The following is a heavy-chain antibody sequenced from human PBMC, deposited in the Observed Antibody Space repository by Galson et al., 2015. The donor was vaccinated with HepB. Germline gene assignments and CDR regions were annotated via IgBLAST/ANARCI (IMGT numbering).Heavy chain of an antibody. D-gene: IGHD6-13*01. CDR1: GFTFSNYG. Sequence: SLRLSCAASGFTFSNYGMHWVRQAPGKGLEWVAVIWYDGSYKYYADSVKGRFTISRDNSKKMLYLQMNSLRAEDTAVYKCAREISSSWYDYWGQGTLVTVSS. CDR2: IWYDGSYK. V-gene: IGHV3-33*01. J-gene: IGHJ4*02. CDR3: AREISSSWYDY.